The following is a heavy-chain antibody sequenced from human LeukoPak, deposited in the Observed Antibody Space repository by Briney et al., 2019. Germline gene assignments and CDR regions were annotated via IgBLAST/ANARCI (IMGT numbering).Heavy chain of an antibody. CDR2: INPNSGGT. Sequence: GASVKVSCKASGYTFTGYYMHWVRQAPGQGLEWMGWINPNSGGTNYAQKFQGRVTMTRNTSISTAYMELSRLRSDDTAVYYCARGRSSYHHRSQPVGYWGQGTLVTVSS. V-gene: IGHV1-2*02. D-gene: IGHD2-15*01. J-gene: IGHJ4*02. CDR3: ARGRSSYHHRSQPVGY. CDR1: GYTFTGYY.